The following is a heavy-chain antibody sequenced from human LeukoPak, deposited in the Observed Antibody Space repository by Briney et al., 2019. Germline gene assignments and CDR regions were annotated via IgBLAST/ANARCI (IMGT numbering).Heavy chain of an antibody. D-gene: IGHD3-22*01. CDR1: GFTFTSSA. CDR3: AASPDYYDSSGYSYYFDY. J-gene: IGHJ4*02. CDR2: IVVGSGNT. V-gene: IGHV1-58*01. Sequence: SVTVSCKASGFTFTSSAVQWVRQARGQRLEWIGWIVVGSGNTNYAQKFQERVTITRDMSTSTAYMELSSLRSEDTAVYYCAASPDYYDSSGYSYYFDYWSQGTLVTVSS.